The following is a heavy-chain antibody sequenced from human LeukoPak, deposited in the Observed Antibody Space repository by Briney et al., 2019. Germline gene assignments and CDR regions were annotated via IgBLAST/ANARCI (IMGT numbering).Heavy chain of an antibody. CDR1: GFTVSSTY. CDR3: ARALAFGGWLDP. CDR2: IYGGGTT. Sequence: GGSLRLSCAASGFTVSSTYMNWVRQVPGKGLEWVSVIYGGGTTFYADSVKGRFTVSRDNSKNTLFLQMNSLRAEDTAVYYCARALAFGGWLDPWGRGTLITVSS. V-gene: IGHV3-53*01. J-gene: IGHJ5*02. D-gene: IGHD3-16*01.